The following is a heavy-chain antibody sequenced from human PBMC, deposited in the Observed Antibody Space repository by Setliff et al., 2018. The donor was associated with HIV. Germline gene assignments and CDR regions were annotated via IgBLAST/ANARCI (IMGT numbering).Heavy chain of an antibody. V-gene: IGHV4-59*08. CDR2: IYYGST. Sequence: KASETLSLTCTVSGDSISSYYWNWIRQPPGKALEWIGYIYYGSTHYNPSFEGRVTISVDTSKNQFSLKLRSVTAADTAMYYCARRRCSAASCPDNSWNWLDPWGQGTRVTVSS. J-gene: IGHJ5*02. CDR1: GDSISSYY. CDR3: ARRRCSAASCPDNSWNWLDP. D-gene: IGHD2-15*01.